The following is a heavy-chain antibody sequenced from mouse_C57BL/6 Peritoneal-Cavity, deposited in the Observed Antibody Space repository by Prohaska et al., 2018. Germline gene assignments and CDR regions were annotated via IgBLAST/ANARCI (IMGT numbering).Heavy chain of an antibody. V-gene: IGHV7-3*01. CDR3: ARYYYGSSYAMDY. Sequence: ISWVRQPPRKALDWFGFIRNKANGYTTEYSASVKGRFTISRDNSQSILYLQMNALRAEDSATYYCARYYYGSSYAMDYWGQGTSVTVSS. CDR2: IRNKANGYTT. J-gene: IGHJ4*01. D-gene: IGHD1-1*01.